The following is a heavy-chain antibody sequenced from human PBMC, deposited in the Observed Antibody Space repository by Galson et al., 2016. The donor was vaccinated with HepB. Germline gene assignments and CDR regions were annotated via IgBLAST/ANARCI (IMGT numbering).Heavy chain of an antibody. D-gene: IGHD2-2*02. V-gene: IGHV1-69*13. CDR1: GGTFNSYG. CDR3: ARDLLPAAIKWDWFDP. J-gene: IGHJ5*02. CDR2: IIPIFRTA. Sequence: SVKVSCKASGGTFNSYGISWVRQAPGQGLEWMGGIIPIFRTAKYAQKFQGIVTITADDSTSTAYMELSSLRSEDTAMYFCARDLLPAAIKWDWFDPWGQGTLVTVSS.